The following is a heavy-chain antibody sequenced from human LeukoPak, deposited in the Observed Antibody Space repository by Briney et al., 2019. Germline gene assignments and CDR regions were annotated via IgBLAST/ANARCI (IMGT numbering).Heavy chain of an antibody. Sequence: GSSVKVSCKASGGTFSSYAISWVRQAPGQGLEWMGGIIPIFGTANYAQKFQGRVTITADTSTDTAYMELSSLRSEDTAVYYCARDPYNWNDAPIPSVYYYYMDVWGKGTTVTVSS. CDR2: IIPIFGTA. D-gene: IGHD1-20*01. CDR3: ARDPYNWNDAPIPSVYYYYMDV. CDR1: GGTFSSYA. J-gene: IGHJ6*03. V-gene: IGHV1-69*06.